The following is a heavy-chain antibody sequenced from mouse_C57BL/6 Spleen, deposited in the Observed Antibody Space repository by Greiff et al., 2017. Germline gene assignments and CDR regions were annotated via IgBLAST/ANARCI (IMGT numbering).Heavy chain of an antibody. D-gene: IGHD2-4*01. V-gene: IGHV5-6*02. CDR1: GFTFSSYG. Sequence: EVKLVESGGDLVKPGGSLKLSCAASGFTFSSYGMSWVRQTPDKRLEWVATISSGGSYTYYPDSVKGRFTISRDNAKNTLYLQMSSLKSEDTAMYYCAREEGLHYAMDYWGQGTSGTVSS. CDR3: AREEGLHYAMDY. CDR2: ISSGGSYT. J-gene: IGHJ4*01.